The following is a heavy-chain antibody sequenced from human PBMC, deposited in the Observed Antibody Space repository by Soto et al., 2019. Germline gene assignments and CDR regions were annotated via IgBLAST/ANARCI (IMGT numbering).Heavy chain of an antibody. V-gene: IGHV4-59*01. D-gene: IGHD3-16*01. CDR2: IYYSGST. CDR1: GGSISSYY. CDR3: GRGGKRFDY. J-gene: IGHJ4*02. Sequence: SETLSLTCTVSGGSISSYYWSWIRQPPGKGLEWIGYIYYSGSTNYNPSLKSRVTISVDTSKNQFSLRLSSVTAADTAVYYCGRGGKRFDYWGQGTLVTVSS.